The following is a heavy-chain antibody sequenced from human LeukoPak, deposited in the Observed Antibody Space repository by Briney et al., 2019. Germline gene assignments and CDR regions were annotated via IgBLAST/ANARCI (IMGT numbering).Heavy chain of an antibody. D-gene: IGHD3-22*01. CDR2: MNPNSGIT. J-gene: IGHJ4*02. V-gene: IGHV1-8*03. CDR1: GYTFTSYD. Sequence: PSVKVSCKASGYTFTSYDINWVRQATGQGLEWMGWMNPNSGITAYAQKFQGRVTITRNTSISTAYMELGSLRSEDTAVYFCAREDYYDSGSNDYWGQGTLVTVSS. CDR3: AREDYYDSGSNDY.